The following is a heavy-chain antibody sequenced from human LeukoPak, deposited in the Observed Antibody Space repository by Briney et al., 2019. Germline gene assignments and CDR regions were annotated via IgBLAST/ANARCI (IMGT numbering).Heavy chain of an antibody. J-gene: IGHJ3*02. V-gene: IGHV3-74*01. CDR3: ARGYYDFWSGYLDAFDI. Sequence: GGSLRLSCAASGFTFSSYWMHWVRQAPGKGLVWVSRINSDGSSTSYADSVKGRLTISRDNAKNTLYLQMNSLRAEDTAVYYCARGYYDFWSGYLDAFDIWGQGTMVTVSS. D-gene: IGHD3-3*01. CDR2: INSDGSST. CDR1: GFTFSSYW.